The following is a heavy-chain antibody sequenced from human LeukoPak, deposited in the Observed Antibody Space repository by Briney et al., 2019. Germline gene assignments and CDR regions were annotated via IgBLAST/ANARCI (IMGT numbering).Heavy chain of an antibody. D-gene: IGHD5-18*01. J-gene: IGHJ2*01. CDR3: ARGADTAMVRYFDL. CDR1: GGSISSYY. V-gene: IGHV4-4*07. Sequence: SETLSLTCTVSGGSISSYYWSWIRQPAGKGLEWIGRIYTSGSTNYNPSLKSRVTMSVDTSKNQFSLKLSSVAAADTAVYYCARGADTAMVRYFDLWGRGTLVTVSS. CDR2: IYTSGST.